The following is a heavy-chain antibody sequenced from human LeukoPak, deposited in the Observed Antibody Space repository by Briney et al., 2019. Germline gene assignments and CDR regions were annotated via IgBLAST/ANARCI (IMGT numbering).Heavy chain of an antibody. D-gene: IGHD1-26*01. CDR2: ILASGSPT. CDR3: ARGYSGSLPSYPFDY. V-gene: IGHV3-23*05. Sequence: GGSLRLSCAASGFNFNSYTMNWVRQAPGKGLQWVANILASGSPTYYADSVKGRFIISRDNSKNTVYLQMNSLRSEDTAVYYCARGYSGSLPSYPFDYWGQGTLVTVSS. CDR1: GFNFNSYT. J-gene: IGHJ4*02.